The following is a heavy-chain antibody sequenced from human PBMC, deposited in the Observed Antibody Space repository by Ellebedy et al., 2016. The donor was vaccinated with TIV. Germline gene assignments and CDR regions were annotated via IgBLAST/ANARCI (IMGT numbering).Heavy chain of an antibody. Sequence: GESLKISXKGSGYSFTSYWISWVRQLPGKGLEWMGRIDPSDSYTNYSPSFQGHVTISADKSISTAYLQWSSLKASDTAMYYCARQSGYCSGGSCYFHAFDIWGQGTMVTVSS. CDR3: ARQSGYCSGGSCYFHAFDI. CDR1: GYSFTSYW. J-gene: IGHJ3*02. D-gene: IGHD2-15*01. V-gene: IGHV5-10-1*01. CDR2: IDPSDSYT.